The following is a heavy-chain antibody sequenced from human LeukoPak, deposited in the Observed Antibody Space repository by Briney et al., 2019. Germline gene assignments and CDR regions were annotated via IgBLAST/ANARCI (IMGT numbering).Heavy chain of an antibody. CDR1: GYTFTGYY. CDR3: ARWYNWNAGSPLIDP. D-gene: IGHD1-1*01. CDR2: INPNSGGT. V-gene: IGHV1-2*02. Sequence: ASVKVSCKASGYTFTGYYMHWVRQAPGQGLEGMGGINPNSGGTNYAQKFQGRVTMTRDTSISTAYMELSRLRSDDTALYYCARWYNWNAGSPLIDPWGQGTLVTVSS. J-gene: IGHJ5*02.